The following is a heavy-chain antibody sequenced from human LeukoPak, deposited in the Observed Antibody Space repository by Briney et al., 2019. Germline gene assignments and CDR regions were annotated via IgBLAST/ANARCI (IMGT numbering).Heavy chain of an antibody. CDR3: ARDRDSGWALAY. Sequence: GGSLRLSCAASGFTFSNNYMSWVRQAPGKGLEWVSVIYSGGSTYYADSVKGRITISRDNSKNTLYLQMNSLRVEDTAVFYCARDRDSGWALAYWGQGTLVTVSS. CDR1: GFTFSNNY. CDR2: IYSGGST. D-gene: IGHD6-19*01. V-gene: IGHV3-53*01. J-gene: IGHJ4*02.